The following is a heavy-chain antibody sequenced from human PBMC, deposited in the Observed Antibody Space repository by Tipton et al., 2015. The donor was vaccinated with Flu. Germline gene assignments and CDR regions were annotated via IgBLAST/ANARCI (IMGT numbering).Heavy chain of an antibody. D-gene: IGHD2-21*01. V-gene: IGHV4-34*01. J-gene: IGHJ6*02. CDR3: ARSFRVAVIGGLDV. CDR1: GGSFSGYN. Sequence: GLVKPSETLSLTCVVAGGSFSGYNGMWIRQRPGKGLEWIGEIDHSETTSYTPSLRGRVSMSLDMSKNQLSLKMTSVTAADTGVYYCARSFRVAVIGGLDVWGQGTTVTVSS. CDR2: IDHSETT.